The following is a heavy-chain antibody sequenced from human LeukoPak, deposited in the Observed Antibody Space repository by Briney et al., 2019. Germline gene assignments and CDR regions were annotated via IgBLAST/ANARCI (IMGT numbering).Heavy chain of an antibody. CDR1: GGSVDTIDYY. Sequence: SETLSLTCTVSGGSVDTIDYYWSWIRQPPGKGLEWIGYMYHTGSSIYSPSLKSRLTISVDTSRNQFSLNLSSMTAADTAVYYCAGDQGGSAHRHAFDIWGQGTLVTVSS. CDR2: MYHTGSS. D-gene: IGHD1-26*01. CDR3: AGDQGGSAHRHAFDI. J-gene: IGHJ3*02. V-gene: IGHV4-61*08.